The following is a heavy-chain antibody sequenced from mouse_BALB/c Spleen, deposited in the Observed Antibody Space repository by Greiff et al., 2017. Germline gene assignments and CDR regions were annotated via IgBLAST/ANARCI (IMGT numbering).Heavy chain of an antibody. Sequence: EVKLVESGGGLVQPGGSRKLSCAASGFTFSSFGMHWVRQAPEKGLEWVAYISSGSSTIYYADTVKGRFTISRDNPKNTLFLQMTSLRSEDTAMYYCARGGSITTVVAKDAMDYWGQGTSVTVSS. V-gene: IGHV5-17*02. CDR3: ARGGSITTVVAKDAMDY. CDR1: GFTFSSFG. J-gene: IGHJ4*01. CDR2: ISSGSSTI. D-gene: IGHD1-1*01.